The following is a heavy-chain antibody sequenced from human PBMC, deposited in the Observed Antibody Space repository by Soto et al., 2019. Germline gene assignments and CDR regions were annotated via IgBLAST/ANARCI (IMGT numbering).Heavy chain of an antibody. D-gene: IGHD2-2*01. CDR1: GYTFTSYG. J-gene: IGHJ5*02. CDR3: ARGPRYCSSSMCFSGVTWFDP. CDR2: ISSYNDNT. V-gene: IGHV1-18*04. Sequence: GASVKVSFKASGYTFTSYGISWLRQAPGQGLEWMGWISSYNDNTNYAQKVRGRVTMTKDKSTSTTYMELRSLRSDDTAVYYCARGPRYCSSSMCFSGVTWFDPWGQGTLVTVSS.